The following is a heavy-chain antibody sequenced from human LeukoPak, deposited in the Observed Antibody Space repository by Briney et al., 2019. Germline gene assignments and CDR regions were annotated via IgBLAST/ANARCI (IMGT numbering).Heavy chain of an antibody. CDR1: GFTFSSYG. CDR3: AKAGWDSSSYFDY. CDR2: ISYDGSNK. V-gene: IGHV3-30*18. Sequence: GGSLRLSCAASGFTFSSYGMHWVRQAPGKGLEWVAVISYDGSNKYYADSVKGRFTISRDNSKNTLYLQMNSLRAEDTAVYYCAKAGWDSSSYFDYWGQGTLVTVSS. J-gene: IGHJ4*02. D-gene: IGHD6-6*01.